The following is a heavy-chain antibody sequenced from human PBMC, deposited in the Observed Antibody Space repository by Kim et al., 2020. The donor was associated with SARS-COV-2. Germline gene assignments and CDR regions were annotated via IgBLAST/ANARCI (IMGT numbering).Heavy chain of an antibody. D-gene: IGHD3-22*01. CDR2: IWYDGSNK. CDR3: ARGAAHYYDYFDY. CDR1: AFTFSSYG. V-gene: IGHV3-33*01. Sequence: GGSLRLSCAASAFTFSSYGMHWVRQAPGKGLEWVAVIWYDGSNKYYADSVKGRFTISRDNSKNTLYLQMNSLRAEDTAVYYCARGAAHYYDYFDYWGQGTLVTVSS. J-gene: IGHJ4*02.